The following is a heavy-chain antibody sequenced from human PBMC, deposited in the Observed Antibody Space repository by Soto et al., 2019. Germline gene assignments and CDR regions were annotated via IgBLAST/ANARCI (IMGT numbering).Heavy chain of an antibody. CDR1: GYTFSTSG. CDR3: AREGPRPYYYYGMDV. CDR2: ISTYNGEA. D-gene: IGHD6-6*01. Sequence: QAQLEQSGAEVKKPGASVKVSCKSSGYTFSTSGISWVRQAPGQGREWMGWISTYNGEANYAQRFQGRVTMTTDTSTSTTFMELRSLRSDDTAVYYCAREGPRPYYYYGMDVWGQGTTVTVSS. V-gene: IGHV1-18*01. J-gene: IGHJ6*02.